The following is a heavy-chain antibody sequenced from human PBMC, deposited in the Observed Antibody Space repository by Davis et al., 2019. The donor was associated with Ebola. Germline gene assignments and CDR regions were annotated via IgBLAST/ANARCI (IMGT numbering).Heavy chain of an antibody. J-gene: IGHJ3*02. D-gene: IGHD1-26*01. V-gene: IGHV1-46*01. CDR3: AREYSGSLGAFDI. CDR2: INPSGGST. Sequence: AASVKVSCKASGGTFSSYAISWVRQAPGQGLEWMGIINPSGGSTSYAQKFQGRVTMTRDTSTSTVYMELSSLRSEDTAVYYCAREYSGSLGAFDIWGQGTMVTVSS. CDR1: GGTFSSYA.